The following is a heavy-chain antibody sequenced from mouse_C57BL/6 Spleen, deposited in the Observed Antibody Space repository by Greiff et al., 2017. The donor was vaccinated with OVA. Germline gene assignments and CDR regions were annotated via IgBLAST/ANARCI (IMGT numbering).Heavy chain of an antibody. CDR3: TGWAHFDY. CDR2: IRLKSDNYAT. CDR1: GFTFSNYW. J-gene: IGHJ2*01. D-gene: IGHD3-1*01. V-gene: IGHV6-3*01. Sequence: EVKLVESGGGLVQPGGSMKLSCAASGFTFSNYWMNWVRQSPEKGLEWVAQIRLKSDNYATHYAVSVKGRFTISRDDSKSSVYLQMNNLRAEDTGIYYCTGWAHFDYWGQGTTLTVSS.